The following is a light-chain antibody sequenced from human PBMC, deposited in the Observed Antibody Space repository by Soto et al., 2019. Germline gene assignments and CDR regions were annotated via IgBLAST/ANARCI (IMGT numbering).Light chain of an antibody. J-gene: IGKJ1*01. CDR3: QQYYDYPWT. Sequence: DIVMTQSPDSLAVSPGERATINCRSSQNILFTSNNKNYLSWFQQKPGQPPKLLIYWASTRESGVPDRFSGSGSGADFTLTISSLQAEDVAVYYCQQYYDYPWTFGQGTKVDI. V-gene: IGKV4-1*01. CDR2: WAS. CDR1: QNILFTSNNKNY.